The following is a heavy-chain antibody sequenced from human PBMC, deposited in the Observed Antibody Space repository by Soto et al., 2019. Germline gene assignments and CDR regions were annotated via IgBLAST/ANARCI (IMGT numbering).Heavy chain of an antibody. V-gene: IGHV3-23*01. CDR1: GFTLSSYA. Sequence: EVQLLESGGGLVQPGGSLRLSCAASGFTLSSYAMSWVRQAPGKGLEWVSAISGSGNRTFHADSVKGRFTISRDNAKNALYLQMNSLRVEDTAVYYCAKEVTSGSYSHYYYGLDVWGKGTMVTVSS. CDR2: ISGSGNRT. CDR3: AKEVTSGSYSHYYYGLDV. J-gene: IGHJ6*04. D-gene: IGHD1-26*01.